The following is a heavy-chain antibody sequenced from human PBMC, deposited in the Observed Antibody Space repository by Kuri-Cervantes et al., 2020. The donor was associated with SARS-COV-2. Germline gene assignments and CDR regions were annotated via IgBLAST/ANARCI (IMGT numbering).Heavy chain of an antibody. V-gene: IGHV1-46*01. J-gene: IGHJ4*02. CDR1: GYTFTNYY. CDR2: INPSGGST. Sequence: ASVKVSCKASGYTFTNYYMHWVRQAPGQGLEWMGIINPSGGSTSYAQKFQGRVTMTTDTSTSTAYMELRSLRSDDTAVYFCARGGRGRPLKWGQGTLVTVSS. CDR3: ARGGRGRPLK. D-gene: IGHD3-16*01.